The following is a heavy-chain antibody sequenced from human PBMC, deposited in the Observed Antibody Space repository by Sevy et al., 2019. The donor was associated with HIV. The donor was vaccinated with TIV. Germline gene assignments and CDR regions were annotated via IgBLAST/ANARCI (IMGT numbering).Heavy chain of an antibody. D-gene: IGHD2-21*01. J-gene: IGHJ5*02. V-gene: IGHV1-46*01. Sequence: ASVKVSCKTSGYTFTNYYMHWVRQAPGQGLEWMGLIDPSGGTRSYAQKFQGRVTMTRETSTSTVNMELSSLRSDDTALYYCVRGDCGGDCSPHWFDPWVQGTLVTVAT. CDR1: GYTFTNYY. CDR2: IDPSGGTR. CDR3: VRGDCGGDCSPHWFDP.